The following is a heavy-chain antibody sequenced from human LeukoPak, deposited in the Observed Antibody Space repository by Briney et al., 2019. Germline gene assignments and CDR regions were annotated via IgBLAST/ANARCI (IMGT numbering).Heavy chain of an antibody. CDR1: GGSISSYY. J-gene: IGHJ5*02. Sequence: SETLSLTCTVSGGSISSYYWSWIRQPPGKGLEWIGYIYYSGSTYYNPSLKRRVTISVDTSRNQFSLNLTSVTAADTAVYYCARGGTYNDILSFDPWGQGTLVTVSS. V-gene: IGHV4-59*01. CDR2: IYYSGST. D-gene: IGHD3-9*01. CDR3: ARGGTYNDILSFDP.